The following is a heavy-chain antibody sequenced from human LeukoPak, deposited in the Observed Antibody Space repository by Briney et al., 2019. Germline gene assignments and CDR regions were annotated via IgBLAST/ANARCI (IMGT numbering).Heavy chain of an antibody. V-gene: IGHV3-15*01. D-gene: IGHD3-10*01. CDR1: GFTFSNAW. J-gene: IGHJ3*02. Sequence: SGGSLRLSCAAPGFTFSNAWMSWVRQAPGKGLEWVGRIKSKTDGGTTDYAAPVKGRFTISGDDSKNTLYLQMNSLKTEDTAVYHCTTGGYYYGSGSSDAFDIWGQGTMVTVSS. CDR2: IKSKTDGGTT. CDR3: TTGGYYYGSGSSDAFDI.